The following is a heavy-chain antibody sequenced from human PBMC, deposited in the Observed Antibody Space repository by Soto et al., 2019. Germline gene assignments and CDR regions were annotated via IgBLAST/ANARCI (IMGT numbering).Heavy chain of an antibody. V-gene: IGHV4-34*01. CDR1: GGSFSGHY. J-gene: IGHJ5*01. CDR3: ARNFDS. Sequence: TLSLTCSVYGGSFSGHYWSWIRQSPGKGLEWIGDIDRSGNTNYNPSLKSRVIMSVDTSMNHFSLSLSSVTAADTAVYYCARNFDSWGQGTLVTVSS. CDR2: IDRSGNT.